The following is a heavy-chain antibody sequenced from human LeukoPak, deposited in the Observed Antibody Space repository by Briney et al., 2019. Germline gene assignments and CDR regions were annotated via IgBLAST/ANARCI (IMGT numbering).Heavy chain of an antibody. J-gene: IGHJ4*02. D-gene: IGHD3-10*01. CDR1: GYTFTNHW. V-gene: IGHV5-51*01. CDR2: IYPGDSDT. CDR3: ARGRRFGDLFHPTYYFDY. Sequence: NPGESLKISCKGSGYTFTNHWIAWVRQMPGKGLEWMGIIYPGDSDTRYSPSFQGQVTISADKTISTAYLQWSSLKASDTAVYYCARGRRFGDLFHPTYYFDYWGQGTQVTVSS.